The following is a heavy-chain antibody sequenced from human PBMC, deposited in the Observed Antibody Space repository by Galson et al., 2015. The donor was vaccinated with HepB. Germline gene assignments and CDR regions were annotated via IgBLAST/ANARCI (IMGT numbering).Heavy chain of an antibody. D-gene: IGHD2-21*02. CDR2: ISYDGSNK. CDR1: GFTFSSYA. Sequence: SLRLSCAASGFTFSSYAMHWVRQAPGKGLEWVAVISYDGSNKYYADSVKGRFTISRDNSKNTLYLQMNSLRAEDTAVYYCARAPRDCYAFDIWGQGTMVTVSS. CDR3: ARAPRDCYAFDI. J-gene: IGHJ3*02. V-gene: IGHV3-30-3*01.